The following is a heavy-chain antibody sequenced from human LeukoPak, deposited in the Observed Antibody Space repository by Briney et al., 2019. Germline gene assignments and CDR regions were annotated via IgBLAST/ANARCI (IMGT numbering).Heavy chain of an antibody. D-gene: IGHD4/OR15-4a*01. CDR2: INQDGREK. CDR1: GFTFSDHW. J-gene: IGHJ3*01. Sequence: GGSLRLSCAGSGFTFSDHWMTWVRQAPGKGLEWVANINQDGREKNYLDSVKGRFTISRDNAKNSLSLQMNSLRADDTAVYYCTRGHYGSNMWGQGTMVTVSS. CDR3: TRGHYGSNM. V-gene: IGHV3-7*04.